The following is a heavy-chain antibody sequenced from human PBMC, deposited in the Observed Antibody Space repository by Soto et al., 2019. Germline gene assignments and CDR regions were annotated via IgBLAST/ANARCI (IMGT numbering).Heavy chain of an antibody. D-gene: IGHD3-16*01. Sequence: LRLSCAASTFTFSDYYMSWIRQAPGKGLEWVSYISGGGTSIYYADSVKGRFSVSRDNAKTSLYLQMNSLRAEDTAVYYCAKLGSLGHPYYYGMDVWGPGTTVTVSS. V-gene: IGHV3-11*01. CDR1: TFTFSDYY. CDR3: AKLGSLGHPYYYGMDV. CDR2: ISGGGTSI. J-gene: IGHJ6*02.